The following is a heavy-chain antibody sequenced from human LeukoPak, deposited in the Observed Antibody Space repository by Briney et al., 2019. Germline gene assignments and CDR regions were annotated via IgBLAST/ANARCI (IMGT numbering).Heavy chain of an antibody. J-gene: IGHJ6*03. D-gene: IGHD2-2*01. CDR2: MNPNSGNT. CDR3: ARLVPAAARYYYYYYMDV. V-gene: IGHV1-8*03. CDR1: GYTFTSYD. Sequence: ASVKVSCKASGYTFTSYDINWVRQATGQGLEWMGWMNPNSGNTGYAQKFQGRVTITRNTSRSTAYMELSSLRSEDTAVYYCARLVPAAARYYYYYYMDVWGKGTTVTVSS.